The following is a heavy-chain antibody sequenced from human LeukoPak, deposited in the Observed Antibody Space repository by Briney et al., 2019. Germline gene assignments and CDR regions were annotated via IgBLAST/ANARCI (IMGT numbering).Heavy chain of an antibody. CDR3: ARDPAIFGEFYFDY. Sequence: ASVEVSCKASGYTFTGYYMHWVRQAPGQGLEWMGWINPNSGGTNYAQKFQGRVTMTRDTSISTAYMELSRLRSDDTAVYYCARDPAIFGEFYFDYWGQGTLVTVSS. V-gene: IGHV1-2*02. D-gene: IGHD3-10*01. J-gene: IGHJ4*02. CDR1: GYTFTGYY. CDR2: INPNSGGT.